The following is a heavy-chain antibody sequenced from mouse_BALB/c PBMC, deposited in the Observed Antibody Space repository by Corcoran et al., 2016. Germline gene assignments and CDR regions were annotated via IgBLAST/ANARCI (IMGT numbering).Heavy chain of an antibody. Sequence: QVQLQQSGPELVKPGASVKISCKASGYSFTSYYIHWVKQRPGQGLEWIGWIFPGSGNTKYNEKFKGKATLTADTSSSTAYMQLSSLTSEDSAVYFGAKTARATYYFDYWGQGTTLTVSS. J-gene: IGHJ2*01. CDR3: AKTARATYYFDY. V-gene: IGHV1-66*01. CDR1: GYSFTSYY. D-gene: IGHD3-2*01. CDR2: IFPGSGNT.